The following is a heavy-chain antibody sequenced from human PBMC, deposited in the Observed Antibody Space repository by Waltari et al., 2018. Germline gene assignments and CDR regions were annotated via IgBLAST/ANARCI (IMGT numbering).Heavy chain of an antibody. D-gene: IGHD3-10*01. CDR3: VRGSGGYSWFDP. V-gene: IGHV1-2*06. Sequence: QVQLVQSGAEVKKPGASVKVSCKASGYIFTDDYIHWVRQAPGRGLEWVGRFNPDSGGTNYAQKFQGRVTMTTDTSITTAYMELSRLTSDDTALYYCVRGSGGYSWFDPWGQGTLLTVSS. CDR2: FNPDSGGT. CDR1: GYIFTDDY. J-gene: IGHJ5*02.